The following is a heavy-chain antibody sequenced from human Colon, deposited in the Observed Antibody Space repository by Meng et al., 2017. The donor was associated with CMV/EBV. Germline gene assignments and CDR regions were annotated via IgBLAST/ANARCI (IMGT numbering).Heavy chain of an antibody. CDR2: ISYDGSNK. Sequence: SGFTFSSYAMHWVRQAPGKGLEWVAVISYDGSNKYYADSVKGRFTISRDNSKNTLYLQMNSLRAEDTAVYYCARDPAHVDRTYYFDYWGQGTLVTVSS. CDR1: GFTFSSYA. J-gene: IGHJ4*02. D-gene: IGHD1-7*01. CDR3: ARDPAHVDRTYYFDY. V-gene: IGHV3-30*04.